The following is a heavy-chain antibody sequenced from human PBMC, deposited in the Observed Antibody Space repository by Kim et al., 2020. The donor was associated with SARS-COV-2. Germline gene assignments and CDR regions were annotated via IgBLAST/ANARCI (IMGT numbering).Heavy chain of an antibody. J-gene: IGHJ4*02. V-gene: IGHV3-23*01. CDR3: AKQRASPGVNFDF. CDR2: IGGGSVKI. D-gene: IGHD6-13*01. CDR1: GFTFSGYA. Sequence: GGSLRLSCAASGFTFSGYAMNWVRQAPGKGLEWVSTIGGGSVKIFYADSVKGRFTISRDNSKNTVYLQMNSLRAEDTAVYFCAKQRASPGVNFDFWGQGTLVTVSS.